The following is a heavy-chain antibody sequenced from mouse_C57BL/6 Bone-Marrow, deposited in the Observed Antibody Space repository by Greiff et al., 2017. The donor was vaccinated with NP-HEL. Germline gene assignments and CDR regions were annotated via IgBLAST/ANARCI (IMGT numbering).Heavy chain of an antibody. D-gene: IGHD2-3*01. V-gene: IGHV1-64*01. J-gene: IGHJ3*01. CDR3: ARSGWLLPFAY. CDR2: IHPNSGST. CDR1: GYTFTSYW. Sequence: VKLQQPGAELVKPGASVKLSCKASGYTFTSYWMHWVKQRPGQGLEWIGMIHPNSGSTNYNEKFKSKATLTVDKSSSTAYMQLSSLTSEDSAVYYCARSGWLLPFAYWGQGTLVTVSA.